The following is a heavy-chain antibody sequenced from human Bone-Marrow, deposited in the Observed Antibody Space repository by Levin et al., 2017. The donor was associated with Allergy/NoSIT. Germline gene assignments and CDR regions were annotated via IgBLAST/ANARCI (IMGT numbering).Heavy chain of an antibody. Sequence: RSSETLSLTCTVSGGSISSYYWSWIRQPAGKGLEWIGRIYTSGSTNYNPSLKSRVTMSVDTSKNQFSLKLSSVTAADTAVYYCARDLPADVAVAGTPSWYFDLWGRGTLVTVSS. J-gene: IGHJ2*01. CDR2: IYTSGST. CDR3: ARDLPADVAVAGTPSWYFDL. CDR1: GGSISSYY. V-gene: IGHV4-4*07. D-gene: IGHD6-19*01.